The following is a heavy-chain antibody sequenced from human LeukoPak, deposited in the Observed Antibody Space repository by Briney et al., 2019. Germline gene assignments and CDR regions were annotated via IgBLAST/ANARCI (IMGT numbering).Heavy chain of an antibody. CDR1: GYTFTGYY. CDR2: INPNSGGT. D-gene: IGHD6-19*01. V-gene: IGHV1-2*02. J-gene: IGHJ6*02. Sequence: ASVKVSCKASGYTFTGYYMHWVRQAPGQGLEWMGWINPNSGGTNYAQKFQGRVTMTRDTSISTAYMELSRLRSDDTAVYYCARVESSGWYTGWGYYYYGMDVWGQGTTVTVSS. CDR3: ARVESSGWYTGWGYYYYGMDV.